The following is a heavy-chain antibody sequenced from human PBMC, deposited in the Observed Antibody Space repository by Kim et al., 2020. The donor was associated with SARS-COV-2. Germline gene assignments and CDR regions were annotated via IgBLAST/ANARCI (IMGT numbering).Heavy chain of an antibody. V-gene: IGHV3-23*01. D-gene: IGHD5-12*01. Sequence: GGSLRLSCAASGFTFNTCAMAWVRQTPGKGLEWVASIGGGGGTRSYADSAKGRFTISRDNSKDMLYLQLSSLRVEDTAVYHCVKDIWGYERPFESWGQGT. J-gene: IGHJ4*02. CDR1: GFTFNTCA. CDR2: IGGGGGTR. CDR3: VKDIWGYERPFES.